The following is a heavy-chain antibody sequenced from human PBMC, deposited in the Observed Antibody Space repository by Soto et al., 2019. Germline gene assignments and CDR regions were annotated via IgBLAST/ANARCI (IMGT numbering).Heavy chain of an antibody. J-gene: IGHJ6*02. CDR1: GFTFSSYA. CDR2: ISGSGGST. D-gene: IGHD2-15*01. V-gene: IGHV3-23*01. CDR3: AKDLGGKDQGVVAAIWYYYYGMDV. Sequence: GGSLRLSCAASGFTFSSYAMSWVRQAPGKGLEWVSAISGSGGSTYYADSVKGRFTISRDNSKNKLYLQMNSLRAEDTAVYYCAKDLGGKDQGVVAAIWYYYYGMDVWGQGTTVTVSS.